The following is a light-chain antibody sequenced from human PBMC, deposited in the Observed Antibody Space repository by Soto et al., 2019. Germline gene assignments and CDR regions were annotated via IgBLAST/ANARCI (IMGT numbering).Light chain of an antibody. J-gene: IGKJ4*01. CDR1: QGIGDT. CDR2: DAS. Sequence: VISHSPATLSVSPGEGVTLSSMAHQGIGDTLGWYQHKPGQAPRVLIYDASTRATGVPARFSGSRSGPEFTLTINSLQSEDFATYYCQPYYKWPLTFGQGTKVDIK. CDR3: QPYYKWPLT. V-gene: IGKV3-15*01.